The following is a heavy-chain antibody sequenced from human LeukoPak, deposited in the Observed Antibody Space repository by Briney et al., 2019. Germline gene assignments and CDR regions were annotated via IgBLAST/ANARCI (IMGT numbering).Heavy chain of an antibody. J-gene: IGHJ4*02. CDR1: GGSISSYY. Sequence: SETLSLTCTVSGGSISSYYWSWIRQPPGKGLEWIAYISHIGSINYNPALKSRVTISLDTSKNQFSLKLTSVTAADTAVYYCAGHHPRNTVDFWGQGTLVTVSS. CDR3: AGHHPRNTVDF. CDR2: ISHIGSI. V-gene: IGHV4-59*08. D-gene: IGHD2/OR15-2a*01.